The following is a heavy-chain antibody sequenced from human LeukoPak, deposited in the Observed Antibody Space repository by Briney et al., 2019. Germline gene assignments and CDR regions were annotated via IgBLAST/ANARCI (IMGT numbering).Heavy chain of an antibody. CDR2: ISYDGSNK. CDR3: AREENSGSYLAYYYYGMDV. Sequence: GRSLRLSCAASGFTFSSYAMHWVRQAPGKGLEWVAVISYDGSNKYYAVSVKGRFNISRDKYKSTLYLQMNSQRAEDTAVYYCAREENSGSYLAYYYYGMDVWGQGTTVTVSS. CDR1: GFTFSSYA. J-gene: IGHJ6*02. V-gene: IGHV3-30-3*01. D-gene: IGHD1-26*01.